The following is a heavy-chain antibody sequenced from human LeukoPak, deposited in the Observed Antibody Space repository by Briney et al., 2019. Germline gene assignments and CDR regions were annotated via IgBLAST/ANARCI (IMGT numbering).Heavy chain of an antibody. V-gene: IGHV3-23*01. D-gene: IGHD2-2*01. J-gene: IGHJ6*02. CDR2: ISGSGGST. Sequence: PGGSLRLSCAASGFTFSSYAMSWVRQAPGKGLEWVSAISGSGGSTYYADSVKGRFTISRDNSKNTLYLQMNSLRAEDTAVYYCARDQFEVVPAAADYYYYYGMDVWGQGTTVTVSS. CDR1: GFTFSSYA. CDR3: ARDQFEVVPAAADYYYYYGMDV.